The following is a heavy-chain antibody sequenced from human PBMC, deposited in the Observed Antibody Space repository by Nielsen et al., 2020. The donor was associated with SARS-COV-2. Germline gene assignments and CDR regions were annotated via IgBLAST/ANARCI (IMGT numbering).Heavy chain of an antibody. D-gene: IGHD1-26*01. CDR1: GFTFSSYG. CDR3: AKDKRWELPGYYGMDV. Sequence: GESLKISCAASGFTFSSYGMHWVRQAPGKGLEWVAVISYDGSNKYYADSVKGRFTISRDNSKNTLYLQMNSLRAEDTAVYYCAKDKRWELPGYYGMDVWGQGTTVTVSS. V-gene: IGHV3-30*18. CDR2: ISYDGSNK. J-gene: IGHJ6*02.